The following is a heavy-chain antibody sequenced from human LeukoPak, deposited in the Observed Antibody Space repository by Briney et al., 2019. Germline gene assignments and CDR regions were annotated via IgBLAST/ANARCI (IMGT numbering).Heavy chain of an antibody. V-gene: IGHV3-23*01. Sequence: GGSLRLSCAASGVTFSSYAMSWVRQAPGKGLEWVSAISGSGGSTYYADSVKGRFTISRDNSKNTLYLQMNSLRAEDTAVYYCAKERSLEIAVAGTIFDYWGQGTLVTVSS. D-gene: IGHD6-19*01. J-gene: IGHJ4*02. CDR1: GVTFSSYA. CDR3: AKERSLEIAVAGTIFDY. CDR2: ISGSGGST.